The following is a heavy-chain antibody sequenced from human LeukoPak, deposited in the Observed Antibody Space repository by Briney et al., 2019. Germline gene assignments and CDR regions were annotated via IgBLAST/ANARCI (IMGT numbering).Heavy chain of an antibody. J-gene: IGHJ4*02. CDR2: IYGGNGNT. CDR3: ARGWGGDCYHVH. D-gene: IGHD2-21*02. Sequence: ASVKVSCKASGGTFSSSSISWVRQAPGQRLEWMGWIYGGNGNTKYSQKFQGRVSITRDTSASTVYMELSSLGSEDTAVYYCARGWGGDCYHVHWGQGTLVTVSS. V-gene: IGHV1-3*01. CDR1: GGTFSSSS.